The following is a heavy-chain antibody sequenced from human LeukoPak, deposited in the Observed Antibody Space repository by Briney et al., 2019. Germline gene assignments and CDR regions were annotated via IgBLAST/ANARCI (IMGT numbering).Heavy chain of an antibody. Sequence: GGSLRLSCAASEFTVSSNYMNWVRQAPGKGLEWVSVIYSGGSTYYADSVKGRFTISRDNSKNTLYLQMNSLRAEDTAVYYCARVNAPFWGGSMDVWGKGTTVTVSS. CDR2: IYSGGST. D-gene: IGHD3-3*01. CDR1: EFTVSSNY. J-gene: IGHJ6*03. CDR3: ARVNAPFWGGSMDV. V-gene: IGHV3-66*02.